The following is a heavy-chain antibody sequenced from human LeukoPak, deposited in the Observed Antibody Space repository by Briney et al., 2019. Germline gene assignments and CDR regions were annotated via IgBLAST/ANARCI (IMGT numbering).Heavy chain of an antibody. CDR2: IYHSGST. CDR1: GGSISSGGYS. V-gene: IGHV4-30-2*05. Sequence: SETLSLTCAVSGGSISSGGYSWSWIRQPPGKGLEWIGYIYHSGSTYYNPSLKSRVTISVDTSKNQFSLKLSSVTAADTAVYYCARFDPRAYYYDSSGYPQEPKIDYWGQGTLVTVSS. J-gene: IGHJ4*02. CDR3: ARFDPRAYYYDSSGYPQEPKIDY. D-gene: IGHD3-22*01.